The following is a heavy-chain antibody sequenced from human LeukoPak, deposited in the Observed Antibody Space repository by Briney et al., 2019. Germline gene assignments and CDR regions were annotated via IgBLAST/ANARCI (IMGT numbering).Heavy chain of an antibody. Sequence: GASVKVSCKVSGYTLTELSMHWVRQAPGKGLEWMGGFDPEDGETIYAQKFQGRVTMTRDMSTSTVYMELSSLRSEDTAVYYCARAGTDTAMAFDYWGQGTLVTVSS. D-gene: IGHD5-18*01. CDR1: GYTLTELS. CDR2: FDPEDGET. J-gene: IGHJ4*02. CDR3: ARAGTDTAMAFDY. V-gene: IGHV1-24*01.